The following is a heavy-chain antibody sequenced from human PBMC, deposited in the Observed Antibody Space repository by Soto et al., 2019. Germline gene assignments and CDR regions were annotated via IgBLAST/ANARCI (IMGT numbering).Heavy chain of an antibody. CDR2: ISGSGGST. V-gene: IGHV3-23*01. J-gene: IGHJ5*02. D-gene: IGHD3-10*01. CDR3: SKGPPYWFGELAPDYNGFDP. CDR1: GFTFSSYA. Sequence: QPGGSLRLSCAASGFTFSSYAMSWVRQAPGKGLEWVSAISGSGGSTYYADSVKGRFTISRDNSKNTLYLQMNSLRAEDTAVYSCSKGPPYWFGELAPDYNGFDPWGQGSLVTVSS.